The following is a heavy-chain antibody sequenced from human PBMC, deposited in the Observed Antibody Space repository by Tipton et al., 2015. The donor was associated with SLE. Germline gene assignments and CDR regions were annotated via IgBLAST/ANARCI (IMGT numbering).Heavy chain of an antibody. CDR1: GGSISSSSYY. J-gene: IGHJ4*02. Sequence: TLSLTCTVSGGSISSSSYYWGWIRQPPGKGLEWMGSIYYSGSTYYNPSLKSRVTISEDTSKNQFSLKLSSVTAADTAVYYCARADGPEDYWGQGTLVTVSS. D-gene: IGHD2-2*01. CDR2: IYYSGST. V-gene: IGHV4-39*07. CDR3: ARADGPEDY.